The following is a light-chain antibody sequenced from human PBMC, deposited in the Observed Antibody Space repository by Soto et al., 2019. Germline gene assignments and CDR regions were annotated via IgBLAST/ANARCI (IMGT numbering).Light chain of an antibody. CDR3: QQSYSTPWT. CDR1: QSISSY. Sequence: DIQMIQSPSSLSASVGDRVTITCRARQSISSYLNWYQQKPGKAPKLLIYAASRLQSGVPSRFSGSGSGTDITLTISSLQPEDFATYYCQQSYSTPWTFGQGTKVEIK. J-gene: IGKJ1*01. V-gene: IGKV1-39*01. CDR2: AAS.